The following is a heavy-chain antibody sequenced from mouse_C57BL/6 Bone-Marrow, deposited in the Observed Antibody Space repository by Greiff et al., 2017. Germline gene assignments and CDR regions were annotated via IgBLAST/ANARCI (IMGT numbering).Heavy chain of an antibody. CDR2: IDPSDSYT. V-gene: IGHV1-59*01. CDR3: ALHPWFAY. Sequence: QVQLQQPGAELVRPGTSVKLSCKASGYTFTSYWMHWVKQRPGQGLEWIGVIDPSDSYTTYNQKFKGKATLTVDTSSSPAYMQLSNLTSEYSAVYYCALHPWFAYWGQGTLVTVSA. CDR1: GYTFTSYW. J-gene: IGHJ3*01.